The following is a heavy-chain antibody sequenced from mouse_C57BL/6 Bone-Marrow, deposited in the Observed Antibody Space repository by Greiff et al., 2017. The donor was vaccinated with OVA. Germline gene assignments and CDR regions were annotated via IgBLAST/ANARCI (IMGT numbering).Heavy chain of an antibody. CDR3: ARDPFPDYAMDY. CDR1: GYTFTSYW. J-gene: IGHJ4*01. Sequence: VQLQQPGAELVKPGASVKLSCKASGYTFTSYWMHWVKQRPGRGLEWIGRIDPNSGGTKYNEKFKSKATLTVHKPSSPAYRQLSSLTSEDSAVYDCARDPFPDYAMDYWGQGTSVTVSS. CDR2: IDPNSGGT. V-gene: IGHV1-72*01.